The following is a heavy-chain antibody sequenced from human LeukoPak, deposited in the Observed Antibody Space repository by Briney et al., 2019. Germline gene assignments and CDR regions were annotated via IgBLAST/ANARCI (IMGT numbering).Heavy chain of an antibody. CDR2: INPNSGGT. V-gene: IGHV1-2*02. D-gene: IGHD6-13*01. J-gene: IGHJ6*03. CDR3: AIGKAAAGTGYYYYYMDV. CDR1: GYTFTGYY. Sequence: GASVKVSCKASGYTFTGYYMHWVRQAPGQGLEWMGWINPNSGGTNYAQKFQGRVTMTRDTSISTAYMELSRLRSDDTAVYYCAIGKAAAGTGYYYYYMDVWGKGTTVTVSS.